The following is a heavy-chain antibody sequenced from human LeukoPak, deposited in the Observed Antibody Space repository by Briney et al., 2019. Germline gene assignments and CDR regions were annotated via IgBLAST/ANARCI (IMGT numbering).Heavy chain of an antibody. J-gene: IGHJ4*02. CDR3: AKGYYSGYDSGAFDH. CDR2: IGGGGSDT. CDR1: GFNFWGTG. Sequence: GTSLRLSCAVSGFNFWGTGMSWVRQAPGKGLEWVAAIGGGGSDTKYTDSVMGRFTISRDNSKNSLSLQMNSLRAEDTALYYCAKGYYSGYDSGAFDHWGQGTLVTVSS. D-gene: IGHD5-12*01. V-gene: IGHV3-23*01.